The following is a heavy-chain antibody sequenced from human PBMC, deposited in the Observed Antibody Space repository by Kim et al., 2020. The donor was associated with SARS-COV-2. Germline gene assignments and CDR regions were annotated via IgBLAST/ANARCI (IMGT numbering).Heavy chain of an antibody. Sequence: ASVKVSCKASGYTFTGYYMHWVRQAPGQGLEWMGWINPNSGGTNYAQKFQGRVTMTRDTSISTAYMELSRLRSDDTAVYYCARAPYSSSWAGYWGQGTLVTVSS. J-gene: IGHJ4*02. CDR1: GYTFTGYY. D-gene: IGHD6-13*01. CDR3: ARAPYSSSWAGY. V-gene: IGHV1-2*02. CDR2: INPNSGGT.